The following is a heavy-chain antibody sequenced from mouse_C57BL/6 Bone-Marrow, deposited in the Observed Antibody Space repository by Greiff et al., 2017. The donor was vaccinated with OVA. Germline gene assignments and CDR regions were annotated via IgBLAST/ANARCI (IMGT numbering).Heavy chain of an antibody. D-gene: IGHD2-4*01. CDR3: ARPLYDYDPYYFDY. V-gene: IGHV1-26*01. Sequence: VQLQQSGPELVKPGASVKISCKASGYTFTDYYMNWVKQSHGKSLEWIGDINPNNGGTSYNQKFKGKATLTVDKSSSTAYMELRSLTSEDSAVYYCARPLYDYDPYYFDYWGQGTTLTVSS. CDR1: GYTFTDYY. J-gene: IGHJ2*01. CDR2: INPNNGGT.